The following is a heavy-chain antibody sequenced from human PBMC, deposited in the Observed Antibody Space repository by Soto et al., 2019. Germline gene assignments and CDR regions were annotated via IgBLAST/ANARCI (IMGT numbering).Heavy chain of an antibody. CDR2: ISYDGNND. CDR3: AKERADIVLVPHATSGMDV. V-gene: IGHV3-30*18. D-gene: IGHD2-2*01. CDR1: GFTFTNCG. Sequence: GGSLRLSCAASGFTFTNCGMHWVRQAPGKGLEWVAVISYDGNNDYYANSVKGRFTISRDNSKNTLYLQMNSLRAEDTAVYFCAKERADIVLVPHATSGMDVWGQGXTVTVYS. J-gene: IGHJ6*02.